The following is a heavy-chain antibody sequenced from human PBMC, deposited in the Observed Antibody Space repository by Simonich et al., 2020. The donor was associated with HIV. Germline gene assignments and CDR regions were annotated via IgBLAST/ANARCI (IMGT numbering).Heavy chain of an antibody. D-gene: IGHD3-10*01. V-gene: IGHV1-18*01. CDR2: ISTYNDNT. Sequence: QVQLVQSGAEVKKPGASVKVSCKASSYTFTNYGFTWVRQAPGQGLEWMGWISTYNDNTNYAQKLQGRVTMTADTSTNTAYMELRSLRSDDTAVYYCARRLLWFGESSYYFDYWGQGTLVTVSS. CDR3: ARRLLWFGESSYYFDY. CDR1: SYTFTNYG. J-gene: IGHJ4*02.